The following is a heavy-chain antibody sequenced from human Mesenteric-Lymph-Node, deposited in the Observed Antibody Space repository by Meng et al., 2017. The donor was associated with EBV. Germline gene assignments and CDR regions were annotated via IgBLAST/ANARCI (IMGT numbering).Heavy chain of an antibody. CDR1: EFIFSDHY. CDR2: ISSSGSTP. V-gene: IGHV3-11*01. D-gene: IGHD3-22*01. CDR3: ARAYYYDGFDH. J-gene: IGHJ4*02. Sequence: QVEVVESGGGGVQPGRSLRLSCAASEFIFSDHYMNWIRQAPGKGLEWIAYISSSGSTPYYADSVKGRFTVSRDNAKSSLYLQMDNLRPEDTAVYYCARAYYYDGFDHWGQGTLVTVSS.